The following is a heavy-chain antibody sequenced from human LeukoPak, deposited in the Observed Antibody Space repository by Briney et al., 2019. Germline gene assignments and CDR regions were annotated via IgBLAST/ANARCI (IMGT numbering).Heavy chain of an antibody. D-gene: IGHD2-2*01. CDR3: TTWTGGVVVTN. CDR1: GFTFSNAW. CDR2: IRSQSNGGTT. J-gene: IGHJ4*02. V-gene: IGHV3-15*01. Sequence: GGSLRLSCAASGFTFSNAWMSWVLQAPGKGLEWIGRIRSQSNGGTTDYAAPVKGRFTISRDDSKNTLYLQMNSLKTEDTAVYYCTTWTGGVVVTNWGQGTLVTVSS.